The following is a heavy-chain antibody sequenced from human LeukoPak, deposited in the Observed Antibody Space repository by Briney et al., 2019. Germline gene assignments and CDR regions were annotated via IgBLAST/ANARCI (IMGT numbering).Heavy chain of an antibody. CDR3: ARGLDYDILTGYYPLDY. J-gene: IGHJ4*02. CDR1: GYTFTSYG. CDR2: ISAYNGNT. Sequence: ASVKVSCKASGYTFTSYGISWVRQAPGQGLEWMGWISAYNGNTNYAQKPQGRVTMTTDTSTSTAYMELRSLRSDDTAVYYCARGLDYDILTGYYPLDYWGQGTLVTVSS. D-gene: IGHD3-9*01. V-gene: IGHV1-18*01.